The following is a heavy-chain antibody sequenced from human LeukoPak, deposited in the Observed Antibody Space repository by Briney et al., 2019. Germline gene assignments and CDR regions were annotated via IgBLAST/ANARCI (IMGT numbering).Heavy chain of an antibody. D-gene: IGHD5-12*01. Sequence: SVEVSCKASGGTFSSYAISWVRQAPGQGLEWMGGIIPIFGTANYAQKFQGRVTITADESTSTAYMELSSLRSEDTAVYYCARAGYSGYATNWFDPWGQGTLVTVSS. J-gene: IGHJ5*02. V-gene: IGHV1-69*13. CDR2: IIPIFGTA. CDR1: GGTFSSYA. CDR3: ARAGYSGYATNWFDP.